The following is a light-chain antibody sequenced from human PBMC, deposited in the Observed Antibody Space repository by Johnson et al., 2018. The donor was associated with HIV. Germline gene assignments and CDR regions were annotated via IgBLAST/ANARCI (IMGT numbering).Light chain of an antibody. J-gene: IGLJ1*01. CDR1: SSNIGNNY. Sequence: QSVLTQPPSVSAAPGQKVTISCSGSSSNIGNNYVSWYQQLPGTAPKLLIYDNNKRPSGIPDRFSGSKSGTSATLGITGLQTGDEADYYCGTWDSSLSAYVVGPVTKVTVL. V-gene: IGLV1-51*01. CDR2: DNN. CDR3: GTWDSSLSAYV.